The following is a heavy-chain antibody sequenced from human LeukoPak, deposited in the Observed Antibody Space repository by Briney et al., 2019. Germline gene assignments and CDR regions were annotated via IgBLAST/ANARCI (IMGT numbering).Heavy chain of an antibody. CDR3: ARDLGGHGS. D-gene: IGHD1-26*01. CDR1: GFTFSDHY. V-gene: IGHV3-11*06. J-gene: IGHJ4*02. CDR2: ISTTSSFT. Sequence: GGSLRLSCAASGFTFSDHYMTWIRQAPGKGLEWVSYISTTSSFTKYADSVKGRFTISRDNAENSLYLQMNSLRAEDTAVYYCARDLGGHGSWGQGTPVTVSS.